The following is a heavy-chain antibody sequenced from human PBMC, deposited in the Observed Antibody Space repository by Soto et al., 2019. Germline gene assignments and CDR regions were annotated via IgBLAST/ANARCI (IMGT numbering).Heavy chain of an antibody. Sequence: GGSLRLSCAASGFTFSSYAMSWVRQAPGKGLEWVSAISGSGGSTYYADSVKGRFTISRDNSKNTLYLQMNSLRAEDTAVYYCAKEVGDWYYDILTGYYRWGYYGMDVWGQGTTVTVSS. CDR2: ISGSGGST. V-gene: IGHV3-23*01. D-gene: IGHD3-9*01. J-gene: IGHJ6*02. CDR3: AKEVGDWYYDILTGYYRWGYYGMDV. CDR1: GFTFSSYA.